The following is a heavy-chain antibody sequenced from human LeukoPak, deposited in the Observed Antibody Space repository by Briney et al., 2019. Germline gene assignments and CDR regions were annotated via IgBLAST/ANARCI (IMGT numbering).Heavy chain of an antibody. Sequence: SETLSLTCTVSGGSISSYYWSWIRQPPGKGLEWIGYIYDSGSTNYNPSLKNRVTISVDTSKNQFSLKLSSVTAADTAVYYCARSASGPWGIWGQGTMVTVS. CDR2: IYDSGST. CDR1: GGSISSYY. D-gene: IGHD1-26*01. V-gene: IGHV4-59*01. CDR3: ARSASGPWGI. J-gene: IGHJ3*02.